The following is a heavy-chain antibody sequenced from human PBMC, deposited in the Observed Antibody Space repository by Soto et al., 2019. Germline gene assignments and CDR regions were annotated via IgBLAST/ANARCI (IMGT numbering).Heavy chain of an antibody. V-gene: IGHV3-21*01. Sequence: EVQLVESGGGLVKPGGSLRLSCAASGFTFSSYSMNWVRQAPGKGLEWVSSIRSSSSYIYYADSVKGLFTISRDNAKNSLYLQMNSLRAEDTAVYYCARDVYSSSRYFDYWGQGTLVTVSS. D-gene: IGHD6-6*01. CDR1: GFTFSSYS. CDR3: ARDVYSSSRYFDY. CDR2: IRSSSSYI. J-gene: IGHJ4*02.